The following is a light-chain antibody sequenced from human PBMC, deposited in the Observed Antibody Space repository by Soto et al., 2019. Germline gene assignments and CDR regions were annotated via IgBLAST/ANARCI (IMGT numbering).Light chain of an antibody. CDR2: VGTGGIVG. Sequence: QLVLTQPPSASASLGASVTLTCTLSSDYSYYKVDWYQQRPGKGPRFVMRVGTGGIVGSKGDVIPDRFSVLGLGLNRYLTIKNIQEEDESDYYCGADHGSGSNFVVFGGGTKLTVL. CDR1: SDYSYYK. V-gene: IGLV9-49*01. CDR3: GADHGSGSNFVV. J-gene: IGLJ2*01.